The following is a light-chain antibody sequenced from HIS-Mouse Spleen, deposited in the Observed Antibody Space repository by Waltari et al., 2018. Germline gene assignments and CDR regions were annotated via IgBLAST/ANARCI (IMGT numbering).Light chain of an antibody. J-gene: IGLJ2*01. V-gene: IGLV3-21*03. CDR1: NIGSKS. CDR2: DDS. Sequence: SYVLTQPPSVSVAPGKTARITCGGNNIGSKSVHWYQQKPGRAPVLVVYDDSDRPSGIAERFAGANSGNTATLTISRVEAGDEADYYCQVWDSSSDHVVFGGGTKLTVL. CDR3: QVWDSSSDHVV.